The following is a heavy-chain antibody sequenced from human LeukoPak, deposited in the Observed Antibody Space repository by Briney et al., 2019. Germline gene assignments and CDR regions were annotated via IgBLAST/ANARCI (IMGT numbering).Heavy chain of an antibody. CDR2: IYYSGST. CDR1: GGSISSGDYY. V-gene: IGHV4-30-4*01. D-gene: IGHD1-26*01. CDR3: VRRTSGSYSDY. J-gene: IGHJ4*02. Sequence: SQTLSLTCTVSGGSISSGDYYWSWIRQPPGKGLEWIGYIYYSGSTYYNPSLKSRVTISVDTSKNQFSLKLSSVTAADTAVYYCVRRTSGSYSDYWGQGTLVTVSS.